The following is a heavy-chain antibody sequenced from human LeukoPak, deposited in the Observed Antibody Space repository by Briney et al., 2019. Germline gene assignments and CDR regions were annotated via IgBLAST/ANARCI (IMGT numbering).Heavy chain of an antibody. J-gene: IGHJ4*02. CDR1: GFTFSDYY. Sequence: GGSLRLSCAASGFTFSDYYMSWIRQAPGKGLEWVSYISSSGSTIYYADSVKGRFTISRDNAKNSLYLQVNSLRAEDAAVYYCARWASGYSYGSDYWGQGTLVTVSS. V-gene: IGHV3-11*04. CDR2: ISSSGSTI. D-gene: IGHD5-18*01. CDR3: ARWASGYSYGSDY.